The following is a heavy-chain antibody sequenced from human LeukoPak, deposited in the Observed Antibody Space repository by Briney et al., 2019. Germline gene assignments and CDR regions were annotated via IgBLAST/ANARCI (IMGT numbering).Heavy chain of an antibody. CDR1: GFSLSSSGVG. CDR2: ISWDDDE. J-gene: IGHJ4*02. D-gene: IGHD6-13*01. CDR3: AHRRAAAGLDY. Sequence: SGPTLAKPTQTLTLTCTFSGFSLSSSGVGVGWIRQPPGKALEWLALISWDDDERYSPSLKSSLTITKDTSTNQVVLTMTNMDPVDTATYYCAHRRAAAGLDYWGQGTLVTVSS. V-gene: IGHV2-5*02.